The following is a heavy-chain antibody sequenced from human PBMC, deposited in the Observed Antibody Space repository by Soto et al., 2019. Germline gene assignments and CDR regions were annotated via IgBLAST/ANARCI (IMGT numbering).Heavy chain of an antibody. D-gene: IGHD3-22*01. CDR1: GGTFSSYA. CDR2: IIPIFGTA. Sequence: GASVPVSCTASGGTFSSYAISWVRQAPGQGLEWMGGIIPIFGTANYAQKVQGRGTITADESTSTVYMELSSLRSEDTAVYYCARDPYDSSGYSYYYYYYGMDVWGQGTTVTVSS. V-gene: IGHV1-69*13. CDR3: ARDPYDSSGYSYYYYYYGMDV. J-gene: IGHJ6*02.